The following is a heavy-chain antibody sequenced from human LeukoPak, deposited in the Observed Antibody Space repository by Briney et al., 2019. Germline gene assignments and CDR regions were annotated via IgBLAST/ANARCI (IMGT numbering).Heavy chain of an antibody. D-gene: IGHD3-10*01. J-gene: IGHJ5*02. CDR3: ARDAGLWFGELAGDWFDP. CDR2: ISAYNGNT. V-gene: IGHV1-18*01. Sequence: ASVKVSCKASGYTFTTYAINWVRQAPGQGLEWMGWISAYNGNTNYAQKLQGRVTMTTDTSTSTAYMELRSLRSDDTAVYYCARDAGLWFGELAGDWFDPWGQGTLVTVSS. CDR1: GYTFTTYA.